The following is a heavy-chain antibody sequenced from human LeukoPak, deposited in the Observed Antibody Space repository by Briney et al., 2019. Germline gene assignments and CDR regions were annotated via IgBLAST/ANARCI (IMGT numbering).Heavy chain of an antibody. J-gene: IGHJ5*02. V-gene: IGHV3-30*18. Sequence: PGGSLRLFCAASGFRFSSYGMHWVRQAPGKGLEWVAVISYDGSNKYYADSVKGRFTISRDKSKNTLDLQMNSLRAEDTAVYYCAKDGSITAAGGFDPWGQGTLVTVSS. CDR2: ISYDGSNK. CDR1: GFRFSSYG. CDR3: AKDGSITAAGGFDP. D-gene: IGHD6-13*01.